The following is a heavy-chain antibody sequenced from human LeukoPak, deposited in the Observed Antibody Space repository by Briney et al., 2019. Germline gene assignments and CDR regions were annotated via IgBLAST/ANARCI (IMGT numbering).Heavy chain of an antibody. V-gene: IGHV4-38-2*01. CDR2: INHSGST. D-gene: IGHD3-22*01. J-gene: IGHJ4*02. Sequence: SETLSLTCAVSGYSISSGYYWGWIRPPPGKGLEWIGEINHSGSTNYNPSLKSRVTISVDTSKNQFSLKLSSVTAADTAVYYCASEEYYDSSGYNNWGQGTLVTVSS. CDR1: GYSISSGYY. CDR3: ASEEYYDSSGYNN.